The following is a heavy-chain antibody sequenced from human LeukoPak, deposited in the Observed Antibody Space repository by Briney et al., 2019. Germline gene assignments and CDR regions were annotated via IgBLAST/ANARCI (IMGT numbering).Heavy chain of an antibody. CDR3: ARDVFYYGSVTPHY. D-gene: IGHD3-10*01. V-gene: IGHV3-30-3*01. J-gene: IGHJ4*02. Sequence: GGPLRLSCAASGFTFSSYAMHWVRQAPGKGLEWVAVISYDGSNKYYADSEKGRFPISRDNSKKTLYLQMNSLRAEDTAIYYCARDVFYYGSVTPHYWGQGTLVTVSS. CDR2: ISYDGSNK. CDR1: GFTFSSYA.